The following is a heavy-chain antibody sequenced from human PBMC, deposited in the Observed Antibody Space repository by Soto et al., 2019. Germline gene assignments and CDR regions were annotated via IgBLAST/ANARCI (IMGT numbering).Heavy chain of an antibody. D-gene: IGHD4-17*01. CDR1: GFSFSSYY. V-gene: IGHV4-34*01. Sequence: LPETLSLTCTASGFSFSSYYWSWVRQPPGKGLEWIGDINHSGSTNYNPSLKSRVTISVDTSKNQFSLKLSSVTAADTAVYYCARVFRGTVYYYYGMDVWGQGTTVTVSS. CDR3: ARVFRGTVYYYYGMDV. J-gene: IGHJ6*02. CDR2: INHSGST.